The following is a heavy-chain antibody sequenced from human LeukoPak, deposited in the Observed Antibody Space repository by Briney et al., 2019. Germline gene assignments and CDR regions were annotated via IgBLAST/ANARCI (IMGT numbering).Heavy chain of an antibody. CDR1: GYTFTSYG. D-gene: IGHD3-22*01. J-gene: IGHJ4*02. CDR3: ARVSPSYDSSGYYYVTDFDY. CDR2: ISAYNGNT. V-gene: IGHV1-18*01. Sequence: ASVKVSCTASGYTFTSYGISWVRQAPGQGLEWMGWISAYNGNTNYAQKLQGRVTMTTDTSTSTAYMELRSLRSDDTAVYYCARVSPSYDSSGYYYVTDFDYWGQGTLVTVSS.